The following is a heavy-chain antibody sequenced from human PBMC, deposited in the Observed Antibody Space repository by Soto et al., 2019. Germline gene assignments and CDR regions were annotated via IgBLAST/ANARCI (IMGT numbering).Heavy chain of an antibody. CDR3: ASFIAARPIDAFDI. J-gene: IGHJ3*02. CDR2: IYYSGST. CDR1: GGSISSSSYY. Sequence: QLQLQESGPGLVKPSETLSLTCTVSGGSISSSSYYWGWIRQPPGKGLEWIGSIYYSGSTYYNPSLKSRVTISVDTSKKQFSLKLSSVTAADTAVYYCASFIAARPIDAFDIWGQGTMVTVSS. D-gene: IGHD6-6*01. V-gene: IGHV4-39*01.